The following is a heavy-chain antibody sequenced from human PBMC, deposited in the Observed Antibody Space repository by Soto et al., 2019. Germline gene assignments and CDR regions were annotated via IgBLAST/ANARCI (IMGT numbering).Heavy chain of an antibody. CDR2: IYYSGST. J-gene: IGHJ4*02. D-gene: IGHD3-3*01. Sequence: SETLSLTCTVSGGSISSSSYYWGWIRQPPGKGLEWIGSIYYSGSTYYNPSLKSRVTISVDTSKNQFSLKLSSVTAADTAVYYCASLYYDFWSGYYIDYWGQGTLVTVSS. CDR3: ASLYYDFWSGYYIDY. V-gene: IGHV4-39*01. CDR1: GGSISSSSYY.